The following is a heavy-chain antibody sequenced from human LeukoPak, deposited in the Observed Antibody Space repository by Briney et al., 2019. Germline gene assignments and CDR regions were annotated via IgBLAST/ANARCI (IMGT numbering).Heavy chain of an antibody. Sequence: GGSLRLSCAASGFTFSSYAMSWVRQAPGKGLEWVSAISGSGGSTYYADSVKGRFTISRDNSKNTLYLQMNSLRAEDTAVYYCARDLESITGTNSLDYWGQGTLVTVSS. CDR1: GFTFSSYA. CDR2: ISGSGGST. V-gene: IGHV3-23*01. J-gene: IGHJ4*02. CDR3: ARDLESITGTNSLDY. D-gene: IGHD1-20*01.